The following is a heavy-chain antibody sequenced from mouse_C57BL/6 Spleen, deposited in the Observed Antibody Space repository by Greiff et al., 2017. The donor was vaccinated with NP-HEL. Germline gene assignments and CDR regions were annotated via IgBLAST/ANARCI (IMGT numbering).Heavy chain of an antibody. CDR3: ASYDYDRGYYFDY. Sequence: QVQLQQPGAELVRPGSSVTLSCKASGYTFTSYWMHWVKQRPIQGLEWIGNIDPSDSETHSNQKFKDKATLTVDKSSSTAYMQLSSLTSEDSAVYYCASYDYDRGYYFDYWGQGTTLTVSS. V-gene: IGHV1-52*01. CDR1: GYTFTSYW. CDR2: IDPSDSET. J-gene: IGHJ2*01. D-gene: IGHD2-4*01.